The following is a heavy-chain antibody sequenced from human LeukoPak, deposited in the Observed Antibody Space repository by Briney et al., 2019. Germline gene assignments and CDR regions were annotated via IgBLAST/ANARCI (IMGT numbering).Heavy chain of an antibody. CDR3: ARNRRGSGWYYFDY. D-gene: IGHD6-19*01. Sequence: VASVKVSCKASGYTFTSYGISWVRQAPGQGLEWMGWISAYNGNTNYAQKLQGRVTMTTDTSTSIAYMELRSLRSDDTAVYYCARNRRGSGWYYFDYWGQGTLVTVSS. V-gene: IGHV1-18*01. CDR1: GYTFTSYG. J-gene: IGHJ4*02. CDR2: ISAYNGNT.